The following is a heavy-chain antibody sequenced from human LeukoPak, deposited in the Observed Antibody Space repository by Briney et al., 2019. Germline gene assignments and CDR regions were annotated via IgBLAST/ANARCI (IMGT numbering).Heavy chain of an antibody. CDR1: GFRVSDYY. J-gene: IGHJ4*02. D-gene: IGHD3-22*01. Sequence: GSLRLSCAVSGFRVSDYYMSWVRQAPGKGLEWIGSIYYSGSTYYNPSLKSRVTISVDTSKNQFSLKLSSVTAADTAVYYCAREHYYVSSGYYPDYWGQGTLVTVSS. CDR2: IYYSGST. V-gene: IGHV4-39*07. CDR3: AREHYYVSSGYYPDY.